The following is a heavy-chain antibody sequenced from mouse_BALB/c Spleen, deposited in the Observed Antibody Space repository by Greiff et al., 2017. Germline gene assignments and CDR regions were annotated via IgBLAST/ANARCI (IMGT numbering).Heavy chain of an antibody. CDR3: TRGYGYDGGFAY. J-gene: IGHJ3*01. Sequence: EVKLMESGGGLVQPGGSMKLSCVASGFTFSNYWMNWVRQSPEKGLEWVAEIRLKSNNYATHYAESVKGWFTISRDDSKSSVYLQMNNLRAEDTGIYYCTRGYGYDGGFAYWGQGTLVTVAA. CDR1: GFTFSNYW. D-gene: IGHD2-2*01. CDR2: IRLKSNNYAT. V-gene: IGHV6-6*02.